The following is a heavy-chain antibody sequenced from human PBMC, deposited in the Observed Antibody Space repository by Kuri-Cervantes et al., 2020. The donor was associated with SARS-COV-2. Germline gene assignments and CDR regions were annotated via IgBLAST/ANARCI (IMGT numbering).Heavy chain of an antibody. CDR3: ARGESIYGSGWYAGGFDY. CDR2: INPNSGGT. D-gene: IGHD6-13*01. J-gene: IGHJ4*02. CDR1: EYNFSGYY. Sequence: ASVKVSCKASEYNFSGYYLHWVRQAPGQGLEWMGWINPNSGGTNFTQKFEGRVTVTRDTSINTAYMDLTRLGSDDTAVYYCARGESIYGSGWYAGGFDYWGQGTLVTVS. V-gene: IGHV1-2*02.